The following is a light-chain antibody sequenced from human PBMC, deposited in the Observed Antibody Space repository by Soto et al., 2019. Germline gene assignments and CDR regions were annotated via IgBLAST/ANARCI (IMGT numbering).Light chain of an antibody. J-gene: IGKJ1*01. V-gene: IGKV3-15*01. CDR3: QQYNDWPRT. CDR1: QSISSD. CDR2: GVS. Sequence: EIVMTQSPATLSVSPGETATLSCRASQSISSDLAWYQQKPGQAPRLFIYGVSTRATGFPARFSGSGSGTEFTLTISSLQSEDVAVYYCQQYNDWPRTFGQGTKVEI.